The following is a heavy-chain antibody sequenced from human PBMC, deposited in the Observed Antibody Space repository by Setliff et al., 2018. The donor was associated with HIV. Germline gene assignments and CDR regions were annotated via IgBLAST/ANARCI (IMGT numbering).Heavy chain of an antibody. V-gene: IGHV1-2*02. D-gene: IGHD2-15*01. J-gene: IGHJ6*03. CDR1: GYTLTDFY. CDR3: ARDGRYCSGGSCFTNRASYYYYYMDV. Sequence: ASVKVSCKASGYTLTDFYIHWVRQAPGQGLEWVGWINPSSGGTNYAQKFQGRVTMTRDTSISTAYMELSRLTSDDTAVYYCARDGRYCSGGSCFTNRASYYYYYMDVWGKGTTVTVSS. CDR2: INPSSGGT.